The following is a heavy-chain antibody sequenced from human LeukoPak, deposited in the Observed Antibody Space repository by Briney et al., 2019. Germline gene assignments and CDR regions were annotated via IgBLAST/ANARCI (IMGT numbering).Heavy chain of an antibody. D-gene: IGHD3-10*01. CDR1: GGTFSSYA. V-gene: IGHV1-69*13. CDR2: IIPIFGTA. J-gene: IGHJ4*02. CDR3: ARDGEYGTGSYYRGCFDY. Sequence: SVKVSCKASGGTFSSYAISWVRQAPGQGLEWMGGIIPIFGTANYAQKFQGRVTITADESTSTAYMELSSLRSEDTAVYYCARDGEYGTGSYYRGCFDYWGQGILVTVSS.